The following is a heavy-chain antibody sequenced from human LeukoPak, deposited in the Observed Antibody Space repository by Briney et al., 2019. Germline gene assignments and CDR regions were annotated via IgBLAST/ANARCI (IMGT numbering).Heavy chain of an antibody. CDR2: INPNSGGT. CDR3: ARVGGIAVAVGAFDI. Sequence: ASVKVSCKASGYTFTGYYMHWVRQAPGQGLEWMGWINPNSGGTNYEQKFQGRVTMTRDTSISTAYMELSRLRSDDTAVYYCARVGGIAVAVGAFDIWGQGTMVTVSS. D-gene: IGHD6-19*01. V-gene: IGHV1-2*02. J-gene: IGHJ3*02. CDR1: GYTFTGYY.